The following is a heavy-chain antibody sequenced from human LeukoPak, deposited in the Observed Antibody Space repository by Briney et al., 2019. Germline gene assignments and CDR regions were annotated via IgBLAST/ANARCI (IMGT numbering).Heavy chain of an antibody. Sequence: GGTLRLSCVASEFTISRYWMSWVRQAPGKGLEWVANIKQDGSAKNYVDSVKGRFAISRDNAKNSLYLQMNSLRSEDTAVYYCAKMPDFDYWGQGTLVTVSS. CDR1: EFTISRYW. V-gene: IGHV3-7*03. CDR2: IKQDGSAK. D-gene: IGHD2-2*01. CDR3: AKMPDFDY. J-gene: IGHJ4*02.